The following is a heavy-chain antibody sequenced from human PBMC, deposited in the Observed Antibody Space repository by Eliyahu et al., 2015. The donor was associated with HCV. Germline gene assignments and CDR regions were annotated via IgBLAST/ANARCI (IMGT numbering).Heavy chain of an antibody. Sequence: QVRLVQSGAEVKRPGASVKVSCKASGYTFTNHGVSWMRQVPGQGLEWLGWITAYSGDKRFAHKVQDRVTLTTDASTNTVYMELRSLRSDDTAVYYCARHYYNILTDFSGDTDEYYFDYWGQGTLVTVSS. CDR1: GYTFTNHG. D-gene: IGHD3-9*01. CDR2: ITAYSGDK. CDR3: ARHYYNILTDFSGDTDEYYFDY. V-gene: IGHV1-18*04. J-gene: IGHJ4*02.